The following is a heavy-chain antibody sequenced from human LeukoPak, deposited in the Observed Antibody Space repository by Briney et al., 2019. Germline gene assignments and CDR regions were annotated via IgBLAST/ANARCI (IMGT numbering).Heavy chain of an antibody. CDR2: IIPILGTA. J-gene: IGHJ4*02. Sequence: GASVKVSCKASGGTFSSYAISWVRQAPGQGLEWMGGIIPILGTANYAQKFQGRVTITADESTSTAYMELSSLRSEDTAVYYCARDGVEDGYTDYWGQGTLVTVSS. V-gene: IGHV1-69*13. CDR1: GGTFSSYA. D-gene: IGHD5-24*01. CDR3: ARDGVEDGYTDY.